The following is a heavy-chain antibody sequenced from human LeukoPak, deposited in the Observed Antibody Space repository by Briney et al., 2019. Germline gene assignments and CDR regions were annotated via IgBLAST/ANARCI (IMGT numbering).Heavy chain of an antibody. CDR1: GYRFTSYW. CDR3: ARHQDIVVVPAAIGGSWFDP. V-gene: IGHV5-51*01. J-gene: IGHJ5*02. Sequence: GESLKISCKGSGYRFTSYWIGWVRQMPGKGLEWMGIIYPGDSDTRYSPSFQGQVTISADKSISTAYLQWSSLKASDTAMYYCARHQDIVVVPAAIGGSWFDPWGQGTLVTVSS. CDR2: IYPGDSDT. D-gene: IGHD2-2*02.